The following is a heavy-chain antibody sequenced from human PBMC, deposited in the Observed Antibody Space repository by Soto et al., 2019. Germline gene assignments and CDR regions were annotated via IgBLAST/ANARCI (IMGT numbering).Heavy chain of an antibody. CDR2: IKEDGSER. D-gene: IGHD4-17*01. CDR1: GFTFGSYW. V-gene: IGHV3-7*01. CDR3: ARGSNGDDTTPRDNYYYYMDI. Sequence: GGSLRLSCAASGFTFGSYWMTWVRQAPGKGLEWVANIKEDGSERFYGDSVKGRFTISRDNANNTLSLQMNSLRAEDTAVYYCARGSNGDDTTPRDNYYYYMDIWGKGTTVTVSS. J-gene: IGHJ6*03.